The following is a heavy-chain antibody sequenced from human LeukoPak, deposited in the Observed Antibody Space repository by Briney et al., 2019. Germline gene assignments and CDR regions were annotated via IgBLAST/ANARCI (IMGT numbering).Heavy chain of an antibody. J-gene: IGHJ6*02. Sequence: GGSLRLSCAASGFTFSSYDMHWVRQATGKGLEWVSAIGTAGDTYYPGSVKGRFTISRENAKNSLYLQMNSLRAGDTAVYYCARAGRRKPSPGPGIAVAGTLSNYYYYGMDVWGQGTTVTVSS. CDR1: GFTFSSYD. V-gene: IGHV3-13*01. D-gene: IGHD6-19*01. CDR2: IGTAGDT. CDR3: ARAGRRKPSPGPGIAVAGTLSNYYYYGMDV.